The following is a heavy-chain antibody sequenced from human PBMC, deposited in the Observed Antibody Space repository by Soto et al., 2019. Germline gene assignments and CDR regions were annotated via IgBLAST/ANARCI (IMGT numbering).Heavy chain of an antibody. CDR1: GSTVSSNY. CDR2: IYSGGST. V-gene: IGHV3-53*01. D-gene: IGHD4-4*01. Sequence: GGSLRLSCAASGSTVSSNYMSWVRQAPGKGLEWVSVIYSGGSTYYADSVKGRFTISRDNSKNTLYLQMNSLRAEDTAVYYCARVGLHSIFGMDVWGEGTKVTVCS. J-gene: IGHJ6*02. CDR3: ARVGLHSIFGMDV.